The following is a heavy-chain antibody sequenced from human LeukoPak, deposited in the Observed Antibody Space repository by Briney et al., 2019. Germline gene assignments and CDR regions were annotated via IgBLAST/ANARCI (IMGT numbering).Heavy chain of an antibody. CDR2: INYRGST. Sequence: SETLSLTCTVSVSGASISSSADYGGWIRRPPGKGLEWIATINYRGSTYYTPSLKSRVTISIDTSKNQFSLNLSSVTAADTAVYYCARHSGTTADDWGQGTLVTVSS. CDR3: ARHSGTTADD. CDR1: GASISSSADY. J-gene: IGHJ4*02. V-gene: IGHV4-39*01. D-gene: IGHD3-10*01.